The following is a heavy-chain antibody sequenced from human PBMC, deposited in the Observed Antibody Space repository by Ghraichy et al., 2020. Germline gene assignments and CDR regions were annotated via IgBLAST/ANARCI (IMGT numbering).Heavy chain of an antibody. D-gene: IGHD1-26*01. J-gene: IGHJ5*02. CDR3: AKDPVEGGSYSNWFDP. V-gene: IGHV3-23*01. CDR2: ISGSGGST. Sequence: GGSLRLSCAASGFTFSSYAMSWVRQAPGKGLEWVSAISGSGGSTYYADSVKGRFTISRDNSKNTLYLQMNSLRAEDTAVYYCAKDPVEGGSYSNWFDPWGQGTLVTVSS. CDR1: GFTFSSYA.